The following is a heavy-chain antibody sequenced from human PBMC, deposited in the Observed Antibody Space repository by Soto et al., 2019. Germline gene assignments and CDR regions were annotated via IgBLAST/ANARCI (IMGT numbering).Heavy chain of an antibody. J-gene: IGHJ4*02. Sequence: QVQLVQSGAEAKKPGASVKVSCKASGYTFTSYAMHWVRQAPGQRLEWMGWINAGNGNTKYSQKFQGRVTITRDTSASTAYMELSSLRSEDTAVYYCARDFEAAAGYLFDYWGQGTLVTVSS. D-gene: IGHD6-13*01. CDR1: GYTFTSYA. CDR3: ARDFEAAAGYLFDY. V-gene: IGHV1-3*01. CDR2: INAGNGNT.